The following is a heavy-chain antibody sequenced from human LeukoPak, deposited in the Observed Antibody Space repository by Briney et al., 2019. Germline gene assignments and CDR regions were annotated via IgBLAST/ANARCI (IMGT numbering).Heavy chain of an antibody. Sequence: SQTLSLTCPVCGGCIISGSYFGSWIPQPAGKGLEWIGRIYTSGSTNYNPSLKSRVTISVDTSKNQFSLKLSSVTAADTAVYYCARVKVIAARRWFDPWGQGTLVTVSS. CDR2: IYTSGST. D-gene: IGHD6-6*01. V-gene: IGHV4-61*02. J-gene: IGHJ5*02. CDR3: ARVKVIAARRWFDP. CDR1: GGCIISGSYF.